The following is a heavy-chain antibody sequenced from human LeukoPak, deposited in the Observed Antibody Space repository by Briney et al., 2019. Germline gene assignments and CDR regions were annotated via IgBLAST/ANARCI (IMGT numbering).Heavy chain of an antibody. CDR3: ARDLGVVLSAGTFDY. Sequence: ASVKVSCKASGYTFTSYYMHWVRQAPGQGLEWMGIINPSGGNTNYAQKLQGRVTMTTDTSTSTAYMELRSLRSDDTAVYYCARDLGVVLSAGTFDYWGQGTLVSVSS. V-gene: IGHV1-46*01. CDR2: INPSGGNT. D-gene: IGHD2-2*01. J-gene: IGHJ4*02. CDR1: GYTFTSYY.